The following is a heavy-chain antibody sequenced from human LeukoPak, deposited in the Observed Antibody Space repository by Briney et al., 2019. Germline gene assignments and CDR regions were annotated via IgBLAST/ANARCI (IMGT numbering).Heavy chain of an antibody. CDR2: ISYDGSNK. D-gene: IGHD4-17*01. Sequence: PGGSLRLSCATSGFTFSSYAMHWVRQAPGKGLEWVAVISYDGSNKYYADSVKGRFTTSRDNSKNTLYLQMNSLRAEDTAVYYCARENDYGDSSYYYGMDVWGQGTTVTVSS. CDR3: ARENDYGDSSYYYGMDV. CDR1: GFTFSSYA. J-gene: IGHJ6*02. V-gene: IGHV3-30*01.